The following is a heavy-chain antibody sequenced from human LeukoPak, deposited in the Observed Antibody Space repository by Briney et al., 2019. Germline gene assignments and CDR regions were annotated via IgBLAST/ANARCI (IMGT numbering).Heavy chain of an antibody. CDR3: ASLIAVAGTGPDY. CDR1: GGSISGSSYY. Sequence: PSETLSLTCTVSGGSISGSSYYWGWIRQPPGKGLEWIGSIYYSGSTYYNPSLKSRVTISVDTSKNQFSLKLNSVTATDTAVYYCASLIAVAGTGPDYWGQGTLVTVSS. V-gene: IGHV4-39*01. D-gene: IGHD6-19*01. J-gene: IGHJ4*02. CDR2: IYYSGST.